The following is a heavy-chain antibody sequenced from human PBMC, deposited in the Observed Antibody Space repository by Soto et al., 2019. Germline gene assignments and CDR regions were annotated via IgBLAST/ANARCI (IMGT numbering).Heavy chain of an antibody. Sequence: SETLSLTCTVSGGSISSGDYHWSWIRQPPGKGLEWIGFVYYTGNTYYNPSLKSRVTISVDTSKNQFSLKLSSVTAADTAVYYCTRSDFWSGYYTDYWGQGTLVTVSS. V-gene: IGHV4-30-4*08. CDR3: TRSDFWSGYYTDY. CDR1: GGSISSGDYH. D-gene: IGHD3-3*01. CDR2: VYYTGNT. J-gene: IGHJ4*02.